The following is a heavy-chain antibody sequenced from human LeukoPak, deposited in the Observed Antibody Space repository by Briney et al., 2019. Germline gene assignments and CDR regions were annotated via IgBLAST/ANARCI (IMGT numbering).Heavy chain of an antibody. V-gene: IGHV1-2*02. Sequence: ASLKVSCKASGYTFTGYFMHWVRQAPGQRLEWMGWINPNSGGTNYAQKFQGRVTMTRDTSISTAYMELSRLRSDDTAVYYCARGGIQLWFLVDYWGQGTLVTVSS. J-gene: IGHJ4*02. CDR3: ARGGIQLWFLVDY. D-gene: IGHD5-18*01. CDR1: GYTFTGYF. CDR2: INPNSGGT.